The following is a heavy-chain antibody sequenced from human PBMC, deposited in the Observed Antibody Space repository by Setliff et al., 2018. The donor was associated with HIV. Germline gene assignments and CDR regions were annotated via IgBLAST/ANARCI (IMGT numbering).Heavy chain of an antibody. CDR1: GGSISSHY. CDR2: IYNSVTT. J-gene: IGHJ4*02. D-gene: IGHD6-13*01. V-gene: IGHV4-59*11. CDR3: ARGLSSPFATGL. Sequence: PSETLSLTCTVSGGSISSHYWSWIRQAPGKGLQWIGFIYNSVTTNYNPSLKSRVTISIDTSKNQFSLKLTSVTSADTAVYFCARGLSSPFATGLWGQGTLVTVSS.